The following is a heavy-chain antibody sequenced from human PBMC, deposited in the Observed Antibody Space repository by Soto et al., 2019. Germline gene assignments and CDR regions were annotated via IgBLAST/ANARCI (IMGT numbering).Heavy chain of an antibody. CDR2: ISGSGGST. V-gene: IGHV3-23*01. CDR1: GFTFSSYA. CDR3: AKDRHYDSSGYGPWDY. Sequence: GGSLRLSCAASGFTFSSYAMSWVRQAPGKGLEWVSAISGSGGSTYYADSVKGRFTISRDNSKNTLYLQMNSLRAEDTAVYYCAKDRHYDSSGYGPWDYWGQGTLVTVSS. D-gene: IGHD3-22*01. J-gene: IGHJ4*02.